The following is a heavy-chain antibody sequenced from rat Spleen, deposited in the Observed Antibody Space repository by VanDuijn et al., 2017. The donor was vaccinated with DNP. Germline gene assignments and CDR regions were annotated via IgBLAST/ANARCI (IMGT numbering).Heavy chain of an antibody. V-gene: IGHV5-25*01. J-gene: IGHJ4*01. CDR2: ITSGGSNT. Sequence: EVQLVESGGGLVQPGRSLKLSCAASGFTFSSFAMAWVRQAPKKGLEWVATITSGGSNTYYPDSVKGRFTISRDNAKSTLYLQMDSLRSEDTATYYCAKDRITAWGQGASVTVSS. CDR1: GFTFSSFA. D-gene: IGHD1-1*01. CDR3: AKDRITA.